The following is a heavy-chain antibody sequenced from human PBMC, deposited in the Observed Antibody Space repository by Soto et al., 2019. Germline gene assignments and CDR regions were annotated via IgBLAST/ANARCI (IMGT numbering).Heavy chain of an antibody. CDR1: AGTISSDGYY. CDR3: ARSPDSGDYVDY. J-gene: IGHJ4*02. Sequence: SETLSLTCSVAAGTISSDGYYWSWIRQPPGAGLEWIGYIYFSGTTNYNPSLESRISILVDSSKNQFSLKLSSVTAADTAMYYCARSPDSGDYVDYWGQGTLVTVSS. CDR2: IYFSGTT. V-gene: IGHV4-61*08. D-gene: IGHD4-17*01.